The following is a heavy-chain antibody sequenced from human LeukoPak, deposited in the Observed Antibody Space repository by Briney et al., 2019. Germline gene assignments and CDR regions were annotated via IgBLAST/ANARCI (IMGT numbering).Heavy chain of an antibody. V-gene: IGHV3-74*01. CDR3: ARGGIGSFDY. Sequence: PGGSLRLSCAASGFTFSGYWIHWVRQAPGEGLVWVSYIHSDGSTTSYAESVKGRFTISRDNAKNRVYLQMNSLRVEDTAVYYCARGGIGSFDYWGQGTLVTVSS. CDR2: IHSDGSTT. D-gene: IGHD6-13*01. J-gene: IGHJ4*02. CDR1: GFTFSGYW.